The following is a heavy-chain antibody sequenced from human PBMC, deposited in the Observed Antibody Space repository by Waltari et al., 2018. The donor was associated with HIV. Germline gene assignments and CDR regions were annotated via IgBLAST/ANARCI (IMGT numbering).Heavy chain of an antibody. D-gene: IGHD3-10*01. J-gene: IGHJ6*02. V-gene: IGHV4-38-2*02. Sequence: ESGPGLLEPSETLSLTCTVSNYSITVPYYWAWIRQSPGMGLEWIASIYHTGITYYNPSLKTRVTISMDTPTNAFSLRLTSMTAADTAVYYCARDGFLGRFYYYGLDVWGPGTTVIVS. CDR1: NYSITVPYY. CDR3: ARDGFLGRFYYYGLDV. CDR2: IYHTGIT.